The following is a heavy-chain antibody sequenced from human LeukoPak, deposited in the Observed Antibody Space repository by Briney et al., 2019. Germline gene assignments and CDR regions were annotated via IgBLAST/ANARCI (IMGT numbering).Heavy chain of an antibody. V-gene: IGHV1-18*04. CDR1: GYSFTSYW. CDR2: ISAYNGNT. J-gene: IGHJ6*02. CDR3: ARWDTRDYYYGMDV. Sequence: GSLKVSCKGSGYSFTSYWIGWVRQAPGQGLEWMGWISAYNGNTNYAQKLQGRVTMTTDTSTSTAYMELRSLRSDDTAVYYCARWDTRDYYYGMDVWGQGTTVTVSS. D-gene: IGHD2-2*01.